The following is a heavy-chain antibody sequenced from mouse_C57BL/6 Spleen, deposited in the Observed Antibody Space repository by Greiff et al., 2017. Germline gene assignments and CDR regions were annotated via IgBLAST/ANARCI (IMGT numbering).Heavy chain of an antibody. CDR2: LSDGGSYT. CDR3: AKSEYYDYDVWYFDV. V-gene: IGHV5-4*03. Sequence: EVKLVESGGGLVKPGGSLKLSCAASGFTFSSYAMSWVRQTPEKRLEWVATLSDGGSYTYYPDNVKGRFTISRDNAKNNLYLQMSHLKSEDTAMYYCAKSEYYDYDVWYFDVWGTGTTVTVSS. CDR1: GFTFSSYA. D-gene: IGHD2-4*01. J-gene: IGHJ1*03.